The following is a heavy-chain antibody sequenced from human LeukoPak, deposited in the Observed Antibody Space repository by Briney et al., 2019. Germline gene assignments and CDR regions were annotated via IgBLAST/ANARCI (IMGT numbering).Heavy chain of an antibody. Sequence: SGTLSLTCAVSGGSISSSNWWSWVRQPPGKGLEWIGEIYHSGSTNYNPSLKGRVTISVDKSKNQFSLKLSSVTAADTAVYYCARVGGWGYGSGSYYYFDYWGQGTLVTVSS. J-gene: IGHJ4*02. D-gene: IGHD3-10*01. CDR3: ARVGGWGYGSGSYYYFDY. V-gene: IGHV4-4*02. CDR2: IYHSGST. CDR1: GGSISSSNW.